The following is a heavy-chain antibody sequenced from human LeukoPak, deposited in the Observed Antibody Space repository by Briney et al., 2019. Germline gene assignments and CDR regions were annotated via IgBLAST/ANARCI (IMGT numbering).Heavy chain of an antibody. CDR2: TYYKSKWYN. Sequence: SQTLSLTFVFSADSVSINSASWNWIRQSPSRGLEWLGSTYYKSKWYNDYAVSVKSRITITPYTTKKQFSLQLNSVTPEDTAVYYCARGMRAHSNFPYFDYWGQGSRVTVSS. CDR1: ADSVSINSAS. J-gene: IGHJ4*02. D-gene: IGHD4-11*01. V-gene: IGHV6-1*01. CDR3: ARGMRAHSNFPYFDY.